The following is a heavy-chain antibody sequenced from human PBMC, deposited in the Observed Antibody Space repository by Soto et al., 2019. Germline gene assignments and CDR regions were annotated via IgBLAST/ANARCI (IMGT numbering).Heavy chain of an antibody. Sequence: PGGSLRLSCAASGFSLSSYAMTWVRQAPGKGLEWVSGITASGEKLYYADSVKGRFTVSRDNSKNSVFLQMNSLRAEDTAVYFCAKGMYYYDSSGYRLFDYWGQGTLVTVSS. V-gene: IGHV3-23*01. CDR2: ITASGEKL. CDR1: GFSLSSYA. CDR3: AKGMYYYDSSGYRLFDY. J-gene: IGHJ4*02. D-gene: IGHD3-22*01.